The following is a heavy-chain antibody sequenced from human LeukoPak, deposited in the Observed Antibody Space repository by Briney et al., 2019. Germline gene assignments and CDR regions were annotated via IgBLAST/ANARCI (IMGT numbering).Heavy chain of an antibody. CDR3: AQASKQAAARGSWFDP. J-gene: IGHJ5*02. V-gene: IGHV4-34*01. CDR2: INHSGST. D-gene: IGHD3-10*01. CDR1: GGSFSGYY. Sequence: SETLSLTCAVYGGSFSGYYWSWIRKPPGKGLEWIGEINHSGSTNYNPSLKSLVTISVDTSKNQFSLKLSSVTAADTAVYYCAQASKQAAARGSWFDPWGQGTLVTVSS.